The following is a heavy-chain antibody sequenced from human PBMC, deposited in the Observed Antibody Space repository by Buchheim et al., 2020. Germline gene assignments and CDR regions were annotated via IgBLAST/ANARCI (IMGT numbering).Heavy chain of an antibody. Sequence: QVQLVQSGAEVKKPGASVKVSCKASGYTFTSYYMHWVRQAPGQGLEWMGIINPSGGSTSYAQKFQGRVTMTRDTSTSTVYMELSSLRSEDTAVYYCARGDIGGYCSSTSCFPHNWFDPWGQGTL. CDR3: ARGDIGGYCSSTSCFPHNWFDP. CDR2: INPSGGST. J-gene: IGHJ5*02. D-gene: IGHD2-2*01. V-gene: IGHV1-46*01. CDR1: GYTFTSYY.